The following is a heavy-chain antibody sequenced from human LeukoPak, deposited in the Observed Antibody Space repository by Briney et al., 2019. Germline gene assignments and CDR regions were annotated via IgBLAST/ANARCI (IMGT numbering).Heavy chain of an antibody. CDR3: ANGPSSYAEGAFDI. CDR1: GFTFSSYA. D-gene: IGHD6-19*01. Sequence: GALRLSCAASGFTFSSYAMSWVRQAPGKGLEWVSAISGSGGSTYYADSVKGRFTNSRDNSKNTLYLQMNSLRAEDTAVYYCANGPSSYAEGAFDIWGQGTMVTVSS. J-gene: IGHJ3*02. CDR2: ISGSGGST. V-gene: IGHV3-23*01.